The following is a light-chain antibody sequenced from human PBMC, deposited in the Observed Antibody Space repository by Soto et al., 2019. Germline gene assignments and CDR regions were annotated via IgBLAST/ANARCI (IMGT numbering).Light chain of an antibody. CDR3: QQYYNSPYT. CDR2: WAS. J-gene: IGKJ2*01. Sequence: DIVVTQSPDSLPVSLGERATINCKSSQSVLSSSNDKNYLAWYRQKPGQPPKLLIYWASTRESGVPDRCSGSGSGTDFTITITRLQAEDVAVYYCQQYYNSPYTFGQGTKLEIK. CDR1: QSVLSSSNDKNY. V-gene: IGKV4-1*01.